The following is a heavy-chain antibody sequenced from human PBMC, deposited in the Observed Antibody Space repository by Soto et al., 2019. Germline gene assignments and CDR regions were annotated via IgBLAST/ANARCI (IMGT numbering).Heavy chain of an antibody. V-gene: IGHV4-31*03. CDR1: GGSISSGGYY. Sequence: QVQLQESGPGLVKPSQTLSLTCTVSGGSISSGGYYWSWIRQHPGKGLEWIGYIYYSGSTYYTPSLKSRVTISVDTSKNQCSLKLSSVTAADTAVYYCARGVYDFWSGYLDYWGQGTLVTVSS. D-gene: IGHD3-3*01. CDR3: ARGVYDFWSGYLDY. J-gene: IGHJ4*02. CDR2: IYYSGST.